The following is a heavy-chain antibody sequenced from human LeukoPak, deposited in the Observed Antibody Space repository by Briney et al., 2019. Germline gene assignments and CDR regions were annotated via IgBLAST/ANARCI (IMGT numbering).Heavy chain of an antibody. V-gene: IGHV1-69*13. D-gene: IGHD3-22*01. CDR2: IIPIFGTA. CDR3: ARVVDYYDSSGYSPYDY. CDR1: GGTFSSYA. J-gene: IGHJ4*02. Sequence: SVKVSCKASGGTFSSYAISWVRQAPGQGLEWMGGIIPIFGTANYAQKFQGRVTITADESTSTAYMELSSLRSEDTAVYYCARVVDYYDSSGYSPYDYWGQGTLVTVSS.